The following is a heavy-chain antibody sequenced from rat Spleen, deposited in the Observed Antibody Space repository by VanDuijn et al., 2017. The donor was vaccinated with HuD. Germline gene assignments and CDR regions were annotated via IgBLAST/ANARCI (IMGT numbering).Heavy chain of an antibody. J-gene: IGHJ3*01. V-gene: IGHV2-13*01. Sequence: QVQLKESGPGLVQPSQTLSLTCTVSGFSLSSYGVIWVRQPPGKGLEWMGVIWGNGNTNYNSALKSRLSVSRDTSKSQVFLKMDSLQTEDTAIYFCIREGHTMGITTYWFAYWGQGTLVTVSS. CDR3: IREGHTMGITTYWFAY. D-gene: IGHD1-9*01. CDR2: IWGNGNT. CDR1: GFSLSSYG.